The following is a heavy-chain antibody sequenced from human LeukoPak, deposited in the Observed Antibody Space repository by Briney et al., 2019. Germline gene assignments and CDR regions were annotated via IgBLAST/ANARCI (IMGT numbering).Heavy chain of an antibody. CDR3: ARVYYDSSGYYYAVDI. D-gene: IGHD3-22*01. CDR2: ITSSGSLT. Sequence: GGSLRLSCVASGFTFNSYNMNWVRHAPGKGLEWVSYITSSGSLTYSADSVKGRFIVSRDNAKNSLYLQLNGLRDEDTAVYYCARVYYDSSGYYYAVDIWGQGTMVTVSS. J-gene: IGHJ3*02. V-gene: IGHV3-48*02. CDR1: GFTFNSYN.